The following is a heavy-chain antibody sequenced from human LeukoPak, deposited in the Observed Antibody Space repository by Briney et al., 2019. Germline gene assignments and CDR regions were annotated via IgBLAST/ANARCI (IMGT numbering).Heavy chain of an antibody. Sequence: SETLSLTCTVSGDSISSSYWSWIRQPPGKGLEWIGFIYIGGYNYNPSLKSRVTMSVDTSKNQVSLKVNSVTAADTAVYFCARQPPDTASFDYWGQGTLVTVSS. V-gene: IGHV4-59*01. CDR3: ARQPPDTASFDY. CDR2: IYIGGY. CDR1: GDSISSSY. D-gene: IGHD3-22*01. J-gene: IGHJ4*02.